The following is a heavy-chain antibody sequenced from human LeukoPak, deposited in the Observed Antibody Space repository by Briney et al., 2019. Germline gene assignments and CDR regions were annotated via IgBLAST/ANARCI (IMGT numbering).Heavy chain of an antibody. D-gene: IGHD3-10*01. CDR2: INGAGVT. CDR1: GFAVIDHF. Sequence: PGGSLRLSCAASGFAVIDHFMHWVRQAPGEGLQWVSTINGAGVTYYAASVKGRFTISRDRVKNTVSLQMNNLRADDTAVYFCARRGVRGYMDVWGKGTTVTVSS. CDR3: ARRGVRGYMDV. J-gene: IGHJ6*03. V-gene: IGHV3-69-1*01.